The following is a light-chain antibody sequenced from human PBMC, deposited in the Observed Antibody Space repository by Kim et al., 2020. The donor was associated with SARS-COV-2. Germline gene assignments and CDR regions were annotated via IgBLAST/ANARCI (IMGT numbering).Light chain of an antibody. CDR2: RAS. Sequence: LSASVGDRVTITCRASQSIVTSLARFQQKSRKSPKVLIYRASSLESGVPSRFSGSGSGTEFTLTITSLQPDDFATYYCQQYYSLSTFGQGTKLEI. CDR3: QQYYSLST. V-gene: IGKV1-5*03. J-gene: IGKJ2*01. CDR1: QSIVTS.